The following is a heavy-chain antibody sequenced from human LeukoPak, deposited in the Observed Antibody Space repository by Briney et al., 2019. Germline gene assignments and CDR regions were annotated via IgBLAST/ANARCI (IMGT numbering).Heavy chain of an antibody. J-gene: IGHJ4*02. Sequence: GGSLRLSCAASGFTFSSYSMNWVRQAPGKGLEWVSSISSSSSYIYYADSVKGRFTISRDNAKNSLYLQMNSLRAEDTAVYYCAPWDDDYGDLYFDYWGQGTLVTVSS. CDR2: ISSSSSYI. V-gene: IGHV3-21*01. D-gene: IGHD4-17*01. CDR1: GFTFSSYS. CDR3: APWDDDYGDLYFDY.